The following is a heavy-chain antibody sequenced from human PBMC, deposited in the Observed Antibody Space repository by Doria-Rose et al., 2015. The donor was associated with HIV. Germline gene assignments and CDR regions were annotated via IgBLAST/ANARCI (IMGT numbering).Heavy chain of an antibody. CDR1: GFSFESYA. CDR2: ISWDSGST. J-gene: IGHJ6*03. D-gene: IGHD3-3*01. CDR3: AKAPIIGPKYYFYMDV. Sequence: VQLVQSGGCLVQPGRSLRLSCVGSGFSFESYAMHWVRLAPGQGLEWVAGISWDSGSTGNADSVEGRFTISRDNAKKSAYLEMRSLRPEDTAFYYCAKAPIIGPKYYFYMDVWGKGTSVTVSS. V-gene: IGHV3-9*01.